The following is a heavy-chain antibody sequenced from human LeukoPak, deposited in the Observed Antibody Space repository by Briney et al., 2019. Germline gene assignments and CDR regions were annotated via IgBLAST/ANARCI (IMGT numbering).Heavy chain of an antibody. CDR3: ARGVAEAVNWFDP. CDR1: GYTFTGYY. Sequence: ASVKVSCKASGYTFTGYYMHWVRQVPGQGLEWMGWINPNSGGTNYAQKFQGRVTMTRDTSISTAYMELSRLTSDDTAVYYCARGVAEAVNWFDPWGQGTLVTVSS. V-gene: IGHV1-2*02. J-gene: IGHJ5*02. CDR2: INPNSGGT. D-gene: IGHD6-13*01.